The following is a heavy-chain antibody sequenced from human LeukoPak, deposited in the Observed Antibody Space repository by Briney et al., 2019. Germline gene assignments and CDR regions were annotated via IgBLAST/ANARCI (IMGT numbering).Heavy chain of an antibody. CDR3: TRGAGWLIDY. D-gene: IGHD3-16*01. CDR1: GGSISSYY. V-gene: IGHV4-59*01. Sequence: PSEALSLTCTVSGGSISSYYWSWIRQPPGKGLEWIGYIYYSGSTNYNPSLKSRVTISVDKSKNQFSLKLNSLTTADTAVYYCTRGAGWLIDYWGQGILVTVSS. J-gene: IGHJ4*02. CDR2: IYYSGST.